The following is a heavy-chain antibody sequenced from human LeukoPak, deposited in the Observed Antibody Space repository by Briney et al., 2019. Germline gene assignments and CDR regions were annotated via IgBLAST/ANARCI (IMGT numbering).Heavy chain of an antibody. CDR1: GGSISSGDYY. V-gene: IGHV4-30-4*08. CDR2: IYYSGST. J-gene: IGHJ4*02. Sequence: SQTLSLTCTVSGGSISSGDYYWRWIRQPPGKGLEWIGYIYYSGSTYYNPSLKSRVTISVDTSKNQFSLKLSSVTAADTAVYYCARVRSSGYYPTRKYYFDYWGQGTLVTVSS. D-gene: IGHD3-22*01. CDR3: ARVRSSGYYPTRKYYFDY.